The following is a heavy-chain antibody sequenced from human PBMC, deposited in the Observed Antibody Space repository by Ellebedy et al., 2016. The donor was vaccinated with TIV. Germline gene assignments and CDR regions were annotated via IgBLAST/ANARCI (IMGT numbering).Heavy chain of an antibody. CDR3: ARAPIGSESPNWFDP. Sequence: MPSETLSLTCAVSGDSIGTSNLWTWLRPPPGKGLEWIGYVHHSGRTNYTSSLNGRVTMSIDKSKNHFSLTLRSVTAADTAVYYCARAPIGSESPNWFDPWGQGTQVTVSS. J-gene: IGHJ5*02. CDR2: VHHSGRT. CDR1: GDSIGTSNL. D-gene: IGHD3-10*01. V-gene: IGHV4-4*02.